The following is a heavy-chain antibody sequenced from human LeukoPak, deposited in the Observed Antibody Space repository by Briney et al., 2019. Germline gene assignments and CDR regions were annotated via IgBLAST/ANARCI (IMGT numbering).Heavy chain of an antibody. Sequence: GGSLRLSCAASGFNFSSYAMSWVRQAPGKGLEWVSAISGSGGSTYYADSVKGRFTISRDNSKNTLYLQMNSLRAEDSAVYYCARDLRNENWLDPWGQGTLVTVSS. J-gene: IGHJ5*02. V-gene: IGHV3-23*01. CDR2: ISGSGGST. CDR1: GFNFSSYA. CDR3: ARDLRNENWLDP. D-gene: IGHD1-1*01.